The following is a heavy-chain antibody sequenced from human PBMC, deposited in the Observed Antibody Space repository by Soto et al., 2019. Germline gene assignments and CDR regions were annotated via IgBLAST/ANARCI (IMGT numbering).Heavy chain of an antibody. CDR2: ISYDGSNK. CDR3: AKDRSDLLWFGELLGAFDI. CDR1: GFPFSSYG. D-gene: IGHD3-10*01. V-gene: IGHV3-30*18. Sequence: QVQLVESGGGVVQPGRSLRLSCAASGFPFSSYGMHWVRQAPGKGLEWVAVISYDGSNKYYADSVKGRFTISRDNSKNTLYLQMNSLSAEDTAVYYCAKDRSDLLWFGELLGAFDIWGQGTMVTVSS. J-gene: IGHJ3*02.